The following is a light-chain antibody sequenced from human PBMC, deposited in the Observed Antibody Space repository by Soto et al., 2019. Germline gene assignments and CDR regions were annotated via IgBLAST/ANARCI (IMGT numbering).Light chain of an antibody. CDR3: LLYCSEVRV. CDR2: DVS. CDR1: TGAVTATHF. Sequence: QAVVTQEPSLTVSPGGTVTLTCGSSTGAVTATHFPYWFRQKPGQAPRTLIYDVSYRYSWTPARFSGSLLGGYAALTLSGAQPEDEADYYCLLYCSEVRVFGGGAKLTVL. J-gene: IGLJ2*01. V-gene: IGLV7-46*01.